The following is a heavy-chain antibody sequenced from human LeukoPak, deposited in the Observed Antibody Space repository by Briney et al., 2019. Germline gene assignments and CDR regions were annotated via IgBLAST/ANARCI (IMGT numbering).Heavy chain of an antibody. Sequence: GGSLRLSCAASGVMFPSYWMTWVRQAPGKGLEWVANIKQDGSEKYYVDSVKCRFTISRDNAKNSVYLQMNSLRAEDTAVYYCTRGSYGMDVWGQGTTVTVSS. V-gene: IGHV3-7*02. CDR3: TRGSYGMDV. CDR2: IKQDGSEK. CDR1: GVMFPSYW. J-gene: IGHJ6*02.